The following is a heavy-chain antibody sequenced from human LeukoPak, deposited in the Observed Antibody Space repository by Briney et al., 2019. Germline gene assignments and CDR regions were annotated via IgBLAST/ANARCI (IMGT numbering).Heavy chain of an antibody. CDR2: ISYDGSNK. D-gene: IGHD3-3*01. CDR1: GFTFSSYW. J-gene: IGHJ5*02. V-gene: IGHV3-30-3*01. CDR3: ARDTYYDFWSGYPNWFDP. Sequence: GRSLRLSCAASGFTFSSYWMSWVRQAPGKGLEWVAVISYDGSNKYYADSVKGRFTISRDNSKNTLYLQMNSLRAEDTAVYYCARDTYYDFWSGYPNWFDPWGQGTLVTVSS.